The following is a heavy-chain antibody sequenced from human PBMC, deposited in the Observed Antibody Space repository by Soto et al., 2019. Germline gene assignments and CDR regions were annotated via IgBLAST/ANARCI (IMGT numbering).Heavy chain of an antibody. Sequence: GGSLRLSCAASGFTFSSYSMNWVRQAPGKGLEWVSYISSSSSTIYYADSVKGRFTISRDNAKNSLYLQMNSLRAEDTAVYYCARDKGTRLYYFYSWGQGTLVTVSS. D-gene: IGHD3-10*01. CDR2: ISSSSSTI. J-gene: IGHJ4*02. V-gene: IGHV3-48*01. CDR3: ARDKGTRLYYFYS. CDR1: GFTFSSYS.